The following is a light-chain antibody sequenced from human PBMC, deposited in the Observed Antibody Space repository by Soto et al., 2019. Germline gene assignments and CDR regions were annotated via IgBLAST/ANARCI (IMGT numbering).Light chain of an antibody. CDR3: AAWDASLNGWV. CDR1: SSNIGSHT. CDR2: SND. Sequence: QSVLTQPPSASGTPEQRVTISCSGSSSNIGSHTVSWFQHLPGTAPKLLIYSNDQRPSGVPDRFSGSKSGTSASLAISGLQSEDEADYYCAAWDASLNGWVFGGGTKLTVL. V-gene: IGLV1-44*01. J-gene: IGLJ3*02.